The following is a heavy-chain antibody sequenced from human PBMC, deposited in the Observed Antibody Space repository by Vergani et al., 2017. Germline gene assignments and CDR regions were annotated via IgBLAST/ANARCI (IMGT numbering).Heavy chain of an antibody. CDR2: ISYDGSNK. CDR1: GFTFSSYA. V-gene: IGHV3-30-3*01. Sequence: QVQLVESGGGVVQPGRSLRLSCAASGFTFSSYAMHWVRQAPGKGLEWVAVISYDGSNKYYADSVKGRFTISRDNSKNTLYLQMNSLRAEDTAVYYCARDSGSXLDYWGQGTLVTVSS. J-gene: IGHJ4*02. CDR3: ARDSGSXLDY. D-gene: IGHD1-26*01.